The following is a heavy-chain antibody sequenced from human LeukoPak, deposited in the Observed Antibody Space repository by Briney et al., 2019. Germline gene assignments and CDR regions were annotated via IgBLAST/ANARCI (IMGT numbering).Heavy chain of an antibody. D-gene: IGHD5-24*01. J-gene: IGHJ6*03. Sequence: ASVKVSCKASGYTFTSYGISWVRQAPGQGLEWMGWISAYNGNTNYAQKLQGRVTMTTDTSTSTAYMELRSLRSDDTAVYYCARDRRSPYYYYYMDVWGKGTTVTVSS. CDR1: GYTFTSYG. CDR3: ARDRRSPYYYYYMDV. CDR2: ISAYNGNT. V-gene: IGHV1-18*01.